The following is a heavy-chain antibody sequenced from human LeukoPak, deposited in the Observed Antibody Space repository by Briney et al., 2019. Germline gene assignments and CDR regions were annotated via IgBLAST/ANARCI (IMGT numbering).Heavy chain of an antibody. CDR3: AKDIEQWLDRGAFDI. J-gene: IGHJ3*02. CDR1: GFTLDDYA. V-gene: IGHV3-9*01. D-gene: IGHD6-19*01. Sequence: GGSLRLSCAASGFTLDDYAMHWVRQAPGKGLEWVSGISWNSGSIGYADSVKGRFTISRDNAKNSLYLQMNSLRAEDTALYYCAKDIEQWLDRGAFDIWGQGTMVTVSS. CDR2: ISWNSGSI.